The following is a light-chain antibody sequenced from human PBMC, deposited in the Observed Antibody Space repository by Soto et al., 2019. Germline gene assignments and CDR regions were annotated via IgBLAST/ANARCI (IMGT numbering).Light chain of an antibody. CDR1: QSISSW. CDR3: QQYNSPVT. J-gene: IGKJ1*01. Sequence: DIQMTQSPSTLSASVGDRVTITCRASQSISSWLAWYQQKPGKAPKLLIYKASSLESGVPSRLSGSGSGTEFTLTISSLQPDDFATYYCQQYNSPVTFGQGTKVEIK. CDR2: KAS. V-gene: IGKV1-5*03.